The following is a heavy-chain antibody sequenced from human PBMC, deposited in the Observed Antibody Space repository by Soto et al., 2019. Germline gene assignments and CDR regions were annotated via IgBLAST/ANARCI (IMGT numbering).Heavy chain of an antibody. D-gene: IGHD3-10*01. V-gene: IGHV3-66*01. CDR2: IFSDGNT. J-gene: IGHJ4*02. CDR1: GFTVSTNY. Sequence: EVQLMESGGGLVQPGGSLRLSCAASGFTVSTNYMNWVRQAPGKGLEWVSVIFSDGNTYYADSVKGRFTISRDNSKNTVYFQINSLRAEDTAVYFCARRALIHAFVDYWGQGTLVTVSS. CDR3: ARRALIHAFVDY.